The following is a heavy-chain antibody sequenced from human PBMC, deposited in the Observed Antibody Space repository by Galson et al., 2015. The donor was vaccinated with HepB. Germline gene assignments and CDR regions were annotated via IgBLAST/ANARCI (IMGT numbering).Heavy chain of an antibody. Sequence: SVKVSCKASGYTFTSYGISWVRQAPGQGLEWMGWISAYNGNTNYAQKLQGRVTMTTDTSTSTAYMELRSLRSDDTAVYYCARDRYVDIVATIGVDFDYWGQGTLVTVSS. CDR3: ARDRYVDIVATIGVDFDY. V-gene: IGHV1-18*04. D-gene: IGHD5-12*01. J-gene: IGHJ4*02. CDR1: GYTFTSYG. CDR2: ISAYNGNT.